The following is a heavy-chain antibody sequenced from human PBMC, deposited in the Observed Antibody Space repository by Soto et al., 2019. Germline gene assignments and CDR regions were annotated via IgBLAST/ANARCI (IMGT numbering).Heavy chain of an antibody. CDR3: AKDTYYHDSTGYYVFDY. J-gene: IGHJ4*02. CDR2: ISYDGSNK. V-gene: IGHV3-30*18. D-gene: IGHD3-22*01. Sequence: QVQLVESGGGVVQPGRSLRLSCAASGSTFRSYGMHWVRQAPGKGLEWVAAISYDGSNKNYVDSVKGRFTISRDNSENTLYRQMNSLRAEDAAVYYCAKDTYYHDSTGYYVFDYWGQGTLVTVSS. CDR1: GSTFRSYG.